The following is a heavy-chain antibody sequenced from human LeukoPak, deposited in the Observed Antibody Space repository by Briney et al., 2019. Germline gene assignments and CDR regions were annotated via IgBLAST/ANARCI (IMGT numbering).Heavy chain of an antibody. D-gene: IGHD6-19*01. CDR2: ISYDGSNK. J-gene: IGHJ6*02. CDR1: GFTFSNFW. V-gene: IGHV3-30-3*01. CDR3: ARDIGSSGWLGYYYYGMDV. Sequence: PGGSLRLSCAASGFTFSNFWMHWVRQAPGKGLEWVAVISYDGSNKYYADSVKGRFTISRDNSKNTLYLQMNSLRAEDTAVYYCARDIGSSGWLGYYYYGMDVWGQGTTVTVSS.